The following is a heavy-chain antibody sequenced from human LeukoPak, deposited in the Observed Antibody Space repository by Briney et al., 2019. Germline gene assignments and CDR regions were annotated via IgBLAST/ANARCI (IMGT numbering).Heavy chain of an antibody. CDR1: GCNFNNYW. CDR2: IYPYDSDT. CDR3: ARQGDYYGSGSQYSYYGMDV. Sequence: GAALKISCKGSGCNFNNYWIGWVRPMPGKGLEWVGIIYPYDSDTSYSPSFEGQVTISVDKSIRTAYLQWSSLKASDTAMYYCARQGDYYGSGSQYSYYGMDVWGQGTTVTVSS. D-gene: IGHD3-10*01. V-gene: IGHV5-51*01. J-gene: IGHJ6*02.